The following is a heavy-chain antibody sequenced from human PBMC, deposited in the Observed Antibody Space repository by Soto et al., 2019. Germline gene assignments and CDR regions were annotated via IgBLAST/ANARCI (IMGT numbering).Heavy chain of an antibody. CDR1: GFTFSSYG. J-gene: IGHJ6*02. CDR2: ISYDGSNK. D-gene: IGHD6-13*01. Sequence: PGGSLRLSCAASGFTFSSYGMHWVRQAPGKGLEWVAVISYDGSNKYYADSVKGRFTISRDNSKNTLYLQMNSLRAEDTAVYYCAKDRRVAWVAAADYYYYYGMDVWGQGTTVTVSS. V-gene: IGHV3-30*18. CDR3: AKDRRVAWVAAADYYYYYGMDV.